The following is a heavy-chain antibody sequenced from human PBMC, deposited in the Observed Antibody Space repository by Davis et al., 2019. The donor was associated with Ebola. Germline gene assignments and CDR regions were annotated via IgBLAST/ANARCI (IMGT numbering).Heavy chain of an antibody. V-gene: IGHV3-7*03. CDR2: IKEDGSEE. Sequence: GGSLRLSCVASGFTFSGYAMHWVRQAPGKGLEWVANIKEDGSEEYYVDSVKGRFTISRDNAKNSLFLQMNSLRDDDTAVYYCAREGELWITFPDYWGQGILVTVTS. D-gene: IGHD1-26*01. CDR1: GFTFSGYA. J-gene: IGHJ4*02. CDR3: AREGELWITFPDY.